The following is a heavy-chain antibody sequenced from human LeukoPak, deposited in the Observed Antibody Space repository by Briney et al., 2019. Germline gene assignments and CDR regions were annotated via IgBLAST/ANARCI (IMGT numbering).Heavy chain of an antibody. V-gene: IGHV4-59*01. CDR3: AREGYYDFLGSYYYYMDV. J-gene: IGHJ6*03. CDR1: GGSISSYY. Sequence: SETLSLTCTVSGGSISSYYWSWIRQPPGKGLEWIGYIYYSGSTNYNPSLKSRVTISVDTSKNQFSLKLSSVTAADTAVYYCAREGYYDFLGSYYYYMDVWGKGTTVTVSS. CDR2: IYYSGST. D-gene: IGHD3-3*01.